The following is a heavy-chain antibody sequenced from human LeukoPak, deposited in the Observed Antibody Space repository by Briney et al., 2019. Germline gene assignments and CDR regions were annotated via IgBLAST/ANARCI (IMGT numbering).Heavy chain of an antibody. CDR2: MYSGGSP. CDR1: GFTFSNSA. CDR3: ARETILNGRSGAFDI. V-gene: IGHV3-66*02. D-gene: IGHD3-10*01. J-gene: IGHJ3*02. Sequence: GGSLRLSCAASGFTFSNSAMSWVRQAPGKGLEWVSVMYSGGSPYYADSVKGRITISRDNSKNTLYLQMNRLRVEDTAVYYCARETILNGRSGAFDIWGQGTMVTVSS.